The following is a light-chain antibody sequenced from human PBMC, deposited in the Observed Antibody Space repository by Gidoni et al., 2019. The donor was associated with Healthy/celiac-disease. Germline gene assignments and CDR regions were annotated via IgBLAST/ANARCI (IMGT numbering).Light chain of an antibody. Sequence: SSELNQDPAVSVALGQTVRITCQGDSLRSYFASWYQQKPGQAPIVVIYGKNNRPSGIPDRFSGSSSGNTASLTITGAQAEDEADYYCNSRDSSGNHWVFGGGTK. J-gene: IGLJ3*02. V-gene: IGLV3-19*01. CDR1: SLRSYF. CDR2: GKN. CDR3: NSRDSSGNHWV.